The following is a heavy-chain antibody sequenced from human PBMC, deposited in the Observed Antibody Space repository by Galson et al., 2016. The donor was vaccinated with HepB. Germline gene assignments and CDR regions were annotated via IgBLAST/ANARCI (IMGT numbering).Heavy chain of an antibody. J-gene: IGHJ4*02. CDR3: AKEISVAGVNGLPSDY. D-gene: IGHD6-19*01. Sequence: SLRLSCAVSGLTVSGDYMSWVRQAPGKGLEWVSVLYRDGSTYYADSVEGRFTISRDNFKNTLYLQMNSLRAEDTAVYYCAKEISVAGVNGLPSDYWGQGTVVTVSS. V-gene: IGHV3-53*01. CDR2: LYRDGST. CDR1: GLTVSGDY.